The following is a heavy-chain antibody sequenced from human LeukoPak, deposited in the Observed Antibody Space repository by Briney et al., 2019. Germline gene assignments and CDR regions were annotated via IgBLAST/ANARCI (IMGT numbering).Heavy chain of an antibody. CDR3: ARHWGNGDPPPPEFDC. Sequence: SETLSLTCTVSGGSISPYYWSWIRQPPGKGPEWIGYIYSSGSTNYNPSLKSRVTISVDTSKNQFSLKLTSVTAADTAVYYCARHWGNGDPPPPEFDCWGQGTLVTVSS. D-gene: IGHD3-16*01. V-gene: IGHV4-59*08. CDR2: IYSSGST. CDR1: GGSISPYY. J-gene: IGHJ4*02.